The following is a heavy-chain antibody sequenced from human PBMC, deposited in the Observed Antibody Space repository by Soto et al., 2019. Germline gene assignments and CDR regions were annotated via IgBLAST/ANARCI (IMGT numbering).Heavy chain of an antibody. Sequence: QVQLVQSGAEVKKPGSSVKVSCKASGGTFSSYAISWVRQAPGQGLEWMGGIIPIFGTANYAQKFQGRVTITGDESTSTAYMELSSLRSEDTAVYYCASWNHPGYCSGGSCYATYYYGMDVWGQGTTVTVSS. CDR2: IIPIFGTA. CDR3: ASWNHPGYCSGGSCYATYYYGMDV. CDR1: GGTFSSYA. J-gene: IGHJ6*02. D-gene: IGHD2-15*01. V-gene: IGHV1-69*01.